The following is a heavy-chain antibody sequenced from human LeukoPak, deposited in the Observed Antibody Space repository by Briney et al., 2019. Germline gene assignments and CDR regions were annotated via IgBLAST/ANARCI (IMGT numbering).Heavy chain of an antibody. V-gene: IGHV3-53*01. D-gene: IGHD3-10*01. CDR3: ARDPSYYGSGSYLGY. Sequence: GGSLRLSCAASGFTASSNYMSWVRQAPGKGLEWVSVIYSGGSTYYADSVKGRFTISRDNSKNTPYLQMNSLRAEDTAVYYCARDPSYYGSGSYLGYWGQGTLVTVSS. CDR1: GFTASSNY. CDR2: IYSGGST. J-gene: IGHJ4*02.